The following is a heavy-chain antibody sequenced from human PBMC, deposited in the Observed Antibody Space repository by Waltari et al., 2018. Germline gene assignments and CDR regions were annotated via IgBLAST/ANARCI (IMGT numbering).Heavy chain of an antibody. CDR2: MNPNSGNT. D-gene: IGHD2-2*01. CDR3: ARLSRPVVVPAAVYFDY. J-gene: IGHJ4*02. CDR1: GYTFTSYD. Sequence: QVQLVQSGAEVKKPGASVKVSCKASGYTFTSYDINWVRQATGQGLEGMGWMNPNSGNTGYAQKFQGRVTMTRNTSISTAYMELSSLRSEDTAVYYCARLSRPVVVPAAVYFDYWGQGTLVTVSS. V-gene: IGHV1-8*02.